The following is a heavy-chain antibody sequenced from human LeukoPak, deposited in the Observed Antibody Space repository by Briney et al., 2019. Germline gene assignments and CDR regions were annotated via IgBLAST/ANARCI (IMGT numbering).Heavy chain of an antibody. CDR3: TTSLSGYDFLFDY. J-gene: IGHJ4*02. D-gene: IGHD5-12*01. Sequence: AGGSLRLSCPASGFTFSNAWMSWVRQAPGKGLEWVGRIKSKTDGGTTDYAAPVKDRFTFSRVDSKNTLYLQMNNLQTEDTAVYYCTTSLSGYDFLFDYWGQGTLVTVSS. V-gene: IGHV3-15*01. CDR2: IKSKTDGGTT. CDR1: GFTFSNAW.